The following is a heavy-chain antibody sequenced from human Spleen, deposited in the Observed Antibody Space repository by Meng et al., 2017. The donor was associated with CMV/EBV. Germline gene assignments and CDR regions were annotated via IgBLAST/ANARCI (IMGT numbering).Heavy chain of an antibody. V-gene: IGHV4-39*01. Sequence: AAGGSIGSSGHYWGWLRQPPGKGLDWIESVYYSGTTYYNPSLKSRVTISVDTSKNQFSLNLNSVTAADTAVYYRARLRASTSHHFDYWGQGTLVTVSS. J-gene: IGHJ4*02. CDR1: GGSIGSSGHY. CDR3: ARLRASTSHHFDY. CDR2: VYYSGTT.